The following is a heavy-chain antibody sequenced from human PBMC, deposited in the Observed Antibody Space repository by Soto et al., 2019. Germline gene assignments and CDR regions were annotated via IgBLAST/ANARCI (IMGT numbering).Heavy chain of an antibody. CDR1: GGSISSGDYY. V-gene: IGHV4-30-4*01. Sequence: SETLSLTCTVSGGSISSGDYYWSWIRQPPGKGLEWIGYIYYSGSTYYNPSLKSRVTISVDTSKNQFSLKLSSVTAADTAVYYCARVVNAILTGPFPVDYYYGMDVWGQGTTVTVSS. J-gene: IGHJ6*02. CDR3: ARVVNAILTGPFPVDYYYGMDV. CDR2: IYYSGST. D-gene: IGHD3-9*01.